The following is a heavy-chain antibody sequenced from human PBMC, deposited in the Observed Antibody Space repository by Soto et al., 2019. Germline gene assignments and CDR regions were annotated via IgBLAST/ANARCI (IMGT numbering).Heavy chain of an antibody. CDR3: AAGYTTGPDAFDI. CDR2: IFPGDSDT. V-gene: IGHV5-51*01. Sequence: GESRKISCKGSGYNFANYWIGWVRQMPGKGLEWMGMIFPGDSDTKNSPSLQGQITMSVDKSDSSAYLQWRGLKASDTAMYYCAAGYTTGPDAFDIWGQGTMVTVSS. D-gene: IGHD6-13*01. CDR1: GYNFANYW. J-gene: IGHJ3*02.